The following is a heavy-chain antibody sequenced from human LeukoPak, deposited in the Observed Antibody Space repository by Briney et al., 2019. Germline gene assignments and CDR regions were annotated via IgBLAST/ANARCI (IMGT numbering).Heavy chain of an antibody. D-gene: IGHD3-3*01. CDR3: ARHRMRAVRFLMDV. CDR1: GGSISSSSYY. CDR2: IYYSGST. V-gene: IGHV4-39*01. J-gene: IGHJ6*04. Sequence: SSETLSLTCTVSGGSISSSSYYWGWIRQPPGKGLEWIGSIYYSGSTYYNPSLKSRVTISVDTSKNQFSLKLSSVTAADTAVYYCARHRMRAVRFLMDVWGKGTTVTVSS.